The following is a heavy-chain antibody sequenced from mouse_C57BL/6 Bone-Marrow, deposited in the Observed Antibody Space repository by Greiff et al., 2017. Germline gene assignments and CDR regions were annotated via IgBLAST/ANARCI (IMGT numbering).Heavy chain of an antibody. CDR1: GFSLTSYG. CDR2: IWSGGST. V-gene: IGHV2-2*01. CDR3: ARGDYEAWFAY. J-gene: IGHJ3*01. D-gene: IGHD2-4*01. Sequence: VKLMESGPGLVQPSQSLSITCTVSGFSLTSYGVHWVRQSPGKGLEWLGVIWSGGSTDYNAAFISRLSISKDNSKSQVFFKMNSLQADDTAIYYCARGDYEAWFAYWGQGTLVTVSA.